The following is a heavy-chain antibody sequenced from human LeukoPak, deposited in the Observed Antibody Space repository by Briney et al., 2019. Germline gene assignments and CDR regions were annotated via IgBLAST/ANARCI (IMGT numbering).Heavy chain of an antibody. V-gene: IGHV4-39*07. CDR3: ARVKGQLWGASDY. CDR1: GGSISSGGYY. J-gene: IGHJ4*02. CDR2: INHSGST. D-gene: IGHD5-18*01. Sequence: PSETLSLTCTVSGGSISSGGYYWSWIRQHPGKGLEWIGEINHSGSTNYNPSLKSRVTISVDTSKNQFSLKLSSVTAADTAVYYCARVKGQLWGASDYWGQGTLVTVSS.